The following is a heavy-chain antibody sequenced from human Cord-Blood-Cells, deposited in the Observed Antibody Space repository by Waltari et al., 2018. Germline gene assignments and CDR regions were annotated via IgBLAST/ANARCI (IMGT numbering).Heavy chain of an antibody. J-gene: IGHJ6*02. V-gene: IGHV3-74*01. CDR2: IKSDGSST. Sequence: EVQLVESGGGLVQPGGSLRLSCAASGFTFSSHWMHWVRQAPGKGLVGVSRIKSDGSSTSFADSEKGRFTTARDNAKNTLYLQMNSLRAEDTAVYYCAREAVTTYYYSGMDVWGQGTTVTVSS. CDR3: AREAVTTYYYSGMDV. D-gene: IGHD4-17*01. CDR1: GFTFSSHW.